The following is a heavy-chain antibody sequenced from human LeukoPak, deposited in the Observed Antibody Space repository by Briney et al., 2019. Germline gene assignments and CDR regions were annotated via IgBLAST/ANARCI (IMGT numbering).Heavy chain of an antibody. CDR3: ARGKAGVDTNWYFNL. J-gene: IGHJ2*01. V-gene: IGHV3-74*01. D-gene: IGHD3-10*01. CDR1: GFSFSAYW. CDR2: VKSDGTNT. Sequence: GGSLRLSCAASGFSFSAYWMHWVRQVPGKGLLWVSHVKSDGTNTRYADSVKGRFTISRDNAENTLYLQMNSLSAEDTAVYYCARGKAGVDTNWYFNLWGRGTLVTVSS.